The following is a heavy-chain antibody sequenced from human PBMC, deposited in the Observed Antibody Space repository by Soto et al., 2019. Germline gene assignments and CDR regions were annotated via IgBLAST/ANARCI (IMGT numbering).Heavy chain of an antibody. CDR1: GFTFSSYS. V-gene: IGHV3-48*02. Sequence: GGSLRLSCAASGFTFSSYSMNWVRQAPGKGLEWVSYISSSSSTIYYADSVKGRFTISRDNAKNSLYLQMNSLRDEDTAVYYCAKELTVTYPYYYYGMDVWGQGTTVTVSS. J-gene: IGHJ6*02. D-gene: IGHD4-17*01. CDR2: ISSSSSTI. CDR3: AKELTVTYPYYYYGMDV.